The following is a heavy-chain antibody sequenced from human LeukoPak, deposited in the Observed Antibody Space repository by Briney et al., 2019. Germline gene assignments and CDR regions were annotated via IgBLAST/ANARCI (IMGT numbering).Heavy chain of an antibody. V-gene: IGHV4-59*01. Sequence: SETLSLTCSVSGGFISGYYWSWIRQPPGKGLEWIGYIHYSGSTNYNPSLKSRVTISVDTSKNQFSLKLSSVTAADTAVYYCARDGVGVTRAFDYWGQGTLVTVSS. CDR3: ARDGVGVTRAFDY. CDR2: IHYSGST. J-gene: IGHJ4*02. D-gene: IGHD1-26*01. CDR1: GGFISGYY.